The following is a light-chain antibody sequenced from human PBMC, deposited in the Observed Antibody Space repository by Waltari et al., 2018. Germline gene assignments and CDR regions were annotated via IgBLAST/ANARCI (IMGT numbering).Light chain of an antibody. J-gene: IGLJ1*01. CDR1: SSDVGTYDR. V-gene: IGLV2-11*01. CDR2: DVS. CDR3: CSYAGAYTYV. Sequence: QSALTHPRSVSGPPGQSVTLSCTGTSSDVGTYDRVSWYQQSPGKAPKLMIYDVSRRPSGVPSRFSGSKSGNTASLTISGLQAEDEADYYCCSYAGAYTYVFGTGTKVTVL.